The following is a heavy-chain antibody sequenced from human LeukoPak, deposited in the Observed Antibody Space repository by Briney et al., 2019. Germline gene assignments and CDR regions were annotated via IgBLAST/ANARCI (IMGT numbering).Heavy chain of an antibody. Sequence: GSSVKVSCKASGGTFSSYAISWVRQAPGQGLEWMGGIIPIFGTANYAQKFQGRVTITADESTSTAYMELSSLRSEDTAVYYCVRVPNRLRYFDWFRNWFDPWGQGTLVTVSS. CDR1: GGTFSSYA. V-gene: IGHV1-69*01. CDR2: IIPIFGTA. CDR3: VRVPNRLRYFDWFRNWFDP. J-gene: IGHJ5*02. D-gene: IGHD3-9*01.